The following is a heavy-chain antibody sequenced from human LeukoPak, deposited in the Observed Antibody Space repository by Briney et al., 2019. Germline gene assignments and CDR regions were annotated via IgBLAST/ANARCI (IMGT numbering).Heavy chain of an antibody. V-gene: IGHV1-46*01. CDR2: INPSGGST. CDR1: GYTFTGYY. D-gene: IGHD4-17*01. J-gene: IGHJ4*02. Sequence: ASVKVSRKASGYTFTGYYMHWVRQAPGQGLEWMGIINPSGGSTSYALKFQGRVTMTRDTSTSTVYMELSSLRSEDTAVYYCARPYGGSFDYWGQGTLVTVSS. CDR3: ARPYGGSFDY.